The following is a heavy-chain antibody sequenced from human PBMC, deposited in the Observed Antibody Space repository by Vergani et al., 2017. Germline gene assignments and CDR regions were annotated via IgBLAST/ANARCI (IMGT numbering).Heavy chain of an antibody. CDR1: GYTFTSYD. CDR2: MNPNSGNK. V-gene: IGHV1-8*01. J-gene: IGHJ6*02. CDR3: ARGYEGEVGFWSGYSPYYYYYGMDV. Sequence: QVQLVQSGAEVKKPGASVKVSCKASGYTFTSYDINWVRQATGQGLEWMGWMNPNSGNKGYAQKFQGRVTMTRNTSISTAYMELSILRSEDTAVYYCARGYEGEVGFWSGYSPYYYYYGMDVWGQGTTVTVSS. D-gene: IGHD3-3*01.